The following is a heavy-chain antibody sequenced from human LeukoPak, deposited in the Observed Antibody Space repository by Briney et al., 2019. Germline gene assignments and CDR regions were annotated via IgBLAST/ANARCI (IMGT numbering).Heavy chain of an antibody. CDR2: IRSKANSYAT. Sequence: GGSLRLSCAASGFTFCGSAMHWVRQASGKGLEWVGRIRSKANSYATAYAASVKGRFTISRDDSKNTAYLQMNSLKTEDTAVYYCTPAGGSGSYSGYWGQGTLVTVSS. CDR1: GFTFCGSA. V-gene: IGHV3-73*01. D-gene: IGHD3-10*01. J-gene: IGHJ4*02. CDR3: TPAGGSGSYSGY.